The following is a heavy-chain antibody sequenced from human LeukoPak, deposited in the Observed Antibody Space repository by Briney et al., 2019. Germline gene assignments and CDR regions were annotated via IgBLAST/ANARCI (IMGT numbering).Heavy chain of an antibody. CDR3: AKGISDSLPANFDY. D-gene: IGHD2-2*01. CDR2: ISWNSGSM. Sequence: GGSLRLSCAASGFTFDDYAMHWVRQAPGKGLEWVSGISWNSGSMGYADSVKGRFTISRDNAKNSLYLQMNSLRAEDMALHYCAKGISDSLPANFDYWGQGTLVTVSS. V-gene: IGHV3-9*03. CDR1: GFTFDDYA. J-gene: IGHJ4*02.